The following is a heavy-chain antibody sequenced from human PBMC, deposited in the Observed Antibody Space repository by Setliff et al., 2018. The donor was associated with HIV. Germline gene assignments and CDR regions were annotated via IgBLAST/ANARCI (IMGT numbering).Heavy chain of an antibody. D-gene: IGHD3-10*01. V-gene: IGHV1-69*13. CDR2: IIPVFRTA. CDR1: GYTFSDYY. CDR3: ARGDYGSGSYYPYYFYYGMDV. Sequence: SVKVSCKASGYTFSDYYLHWVRQAPGQGLEWMGGIIPVFRTANYAQKFQGRVTITADESTSTAYMELSSLRSEDTAVYYCARGDYGSGSYYPYYFYYGMDVWGQGTTVTVSS. J-gene: IGHJ6*02.